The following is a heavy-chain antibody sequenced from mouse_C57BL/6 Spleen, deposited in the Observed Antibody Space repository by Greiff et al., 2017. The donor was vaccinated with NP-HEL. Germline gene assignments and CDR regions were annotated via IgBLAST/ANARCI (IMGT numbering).Heavy chain of an antibody. J-gene: IGHJ4*01. D-gene: IGHD2-4*01. V-gene: IGHV1-82*01. CDR3: ARDYYDYEDYAMDY. CDR2: IYPGDGDT. CDR1: GYAFSSSW. Sequence: VKLMESGPELVKPGASVKISCKASGYAFSSSWMNWVKQRPGKGLEWIGRIYPGDGDTNYNGKFKGKATLTADKSSSTAYMQLSSLTSEDSAVYFCARDYYDYEDYAMDYWGQGTSVTVSS.